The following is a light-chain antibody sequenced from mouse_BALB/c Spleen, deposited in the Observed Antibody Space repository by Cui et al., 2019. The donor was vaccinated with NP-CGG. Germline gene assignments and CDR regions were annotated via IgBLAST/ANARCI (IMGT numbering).Light chain of an antibody. J-gene: IGLJ1*01. Sequence: QAVVTQESALTTSPGETVTLTCRSNTGAVTTSNYAHWVQEKPDHVVTGLIGGTKNRGVGVPARFSGSLIGDKAALTITGAQTEDEAIYFCALWYSNHWVFGGGTKLTVL. V-gene: IGLV1*01. CDR2: GTK. CDR3: ALWYSNHWV. CDR1: TGAVTTSNY.